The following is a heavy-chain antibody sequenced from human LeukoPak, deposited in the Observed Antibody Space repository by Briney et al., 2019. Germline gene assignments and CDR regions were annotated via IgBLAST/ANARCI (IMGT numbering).Heavy chain of an antibody. CDR2: ISPNSGGT. CDR1: GYTFTGYY. Sequence: ASVKVSCKASGYTFTGYYMHWVRQAPGQGLEWMGWISPNSGGTNYAQKFQGRVTMTRDTSTSTVYMELSSLRSEDTAVYYCARDSSAPLYSNYYYYYMDVWGKGTTVTVSS. V-gene: IGHV1-2*02. J-gene: IGHJ6*03. CDR3: ARDSSAPLYSNYYYYYMDV. D-gene: IGHD4-11*01.